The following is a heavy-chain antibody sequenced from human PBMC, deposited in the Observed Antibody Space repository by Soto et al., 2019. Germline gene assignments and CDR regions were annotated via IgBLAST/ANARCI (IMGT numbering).Heavy chain of an antibody. CDR2: IYYSGST. Sequence: SETLSLTCTVSGGSISSYYWSWIRQPPGKGLEWIGYIYYSGSTNYNPSLKSRVTISVDTSKNQFSLKLSSVTAADTAVYYCARGIAVAGALVKYGMDVWGQGTTVTVSS. V-gene: IGHV4-59*01. D-gene: IGHD6-19*01. J-gene: IGHJ6*02. CDR1: GGSISSYY. CDR3: ARGIAVAGALVKYGMDV.